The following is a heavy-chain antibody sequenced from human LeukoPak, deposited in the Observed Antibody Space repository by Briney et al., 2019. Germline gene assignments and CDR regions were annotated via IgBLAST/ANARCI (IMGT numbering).Heavy chain of an antibody. CDR3: AKGGGYEAQYYYYYLDV. Sequence: PGGSLRLSCAASGFTFSSYGMHGVRQAPGKGVEWVAFIRFDGSKQYYAHSVKGRFTISRDNSKNTPYLQMKSLRAEDRAVYYCAKGGGYEAQYYYYYLDVWGKGTTVTISS. J-gene: IGHJ6*03. V-gene: IGHV3-30*02. D-gene: IGHD5-12*01. CDR2: IRFDGSKQ. CDR1: GFTFSSYG.